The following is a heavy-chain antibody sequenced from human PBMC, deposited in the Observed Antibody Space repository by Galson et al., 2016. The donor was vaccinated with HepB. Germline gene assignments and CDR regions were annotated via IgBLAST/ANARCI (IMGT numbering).Heavy chain of an antibody. D-gene: IGHD3-3*01. CDR2: ISHDGTNR. CDR1: GFSFRFYG. V-gene: IGHV3-30*18. J-gene: IGHJ3*01. Sequence: SLRLSCAASGFSFRFYGMHWVRQAPGKGLEWVAVISHDGTNRYYADSVKDRFTISRDNSKNKLYLEVNSLRAEDTAMYYCAKVNHDFWSGYSYDAFDVWGQGTRVTVSS. CDR3: AKVNHDFWSGYSYDAFDV.